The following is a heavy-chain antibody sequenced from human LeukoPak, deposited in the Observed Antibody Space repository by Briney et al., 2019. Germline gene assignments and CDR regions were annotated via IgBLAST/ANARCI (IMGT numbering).Heavy chain of an antibody. D-gene: IGHD3-16*01. J-gene: IGHJ6*03. CDR1: GGSIGAYY. CDR2: IYYSGTT. CDR3: ARLALRYYYMDV. Sequence: SETLSLTCTVSGGSIGAYYWSWIRQPPGKGLEWFGYIYYSGTTNYNPSLKSRVTISVDTSKNQFSLKLSSVTAADTAVYYCARLALRYYYMDVWGKGTTVTISS. V-gene: IGHV4-59*08.